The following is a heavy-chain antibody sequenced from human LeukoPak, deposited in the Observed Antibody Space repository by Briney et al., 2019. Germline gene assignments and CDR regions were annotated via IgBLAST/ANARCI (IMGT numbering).Heavy chain of an antibody. CDR1: GYSISTGYF. D-gene: IGHD5-12*01. CDR3: ARDHDVWVAPSFDY. V-gene: IGHV4-38-2*02. J-gene: IGHJ4*02. CDR2: ISRGAGT. Sequence: PSETLSLTCTVSGYSISTGYFWAWIRQPPGQGLEWIGSISRGAGTYYSPSLKSRVTMSLGTSKNQFSVNLNSVTAADTAVYYCARDHDVWVAPSFDYWGQGNLVSVSS.